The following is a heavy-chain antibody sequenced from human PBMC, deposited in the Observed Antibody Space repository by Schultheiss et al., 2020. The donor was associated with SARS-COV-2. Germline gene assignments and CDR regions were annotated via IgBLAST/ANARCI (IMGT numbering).Heavy chain of an antibody. V-gene: IGHV4-34*01. CDR1: GFTFSSYA. CDR3: ARGRLRFLEGSTYYGMDV. CDR2: INHSGST. J-gene: IGHJ6*02. D-gene: IGHD3-3*01. Sequence: GSLRLSCAASGFTFSSYAMSWVRQAPGKGLEWIGEINHSGSTNYNPSLKSRVTISVDTSKNQFSLKLSSVTAADTAVYYCARGRLRFLEGSTYYGMDVWGQGTTVTVSS.